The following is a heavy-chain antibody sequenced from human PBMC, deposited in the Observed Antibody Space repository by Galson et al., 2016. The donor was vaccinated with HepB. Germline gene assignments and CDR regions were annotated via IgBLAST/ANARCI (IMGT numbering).Heavy chain of an antibody. Sequence: SLRLSCAASGFTFSSNAMHWVRQAPGKGLEWVAVISYDGSNKYYADSVKGRFTISRDNSKKTLYLQMNSLRAEDTAVYYCAKPACSSTSCYQDWFDPWGQGTLVTVSS. V-gene: IGHV3-30*18. D-gene: IGHD2-2*01. CDR1: GFTFSSNA. CDR3: AKPACSSTSCYQDWFDP. CDR2: ISYDGSNK. J-gene: IGHJ5*02.